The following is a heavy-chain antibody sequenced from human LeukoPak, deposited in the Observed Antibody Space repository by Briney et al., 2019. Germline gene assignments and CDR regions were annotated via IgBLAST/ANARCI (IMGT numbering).Heavy chain of an antibody. J-gene: IGHJ5*02. CDR2: IYYSGST. CDR3: ARDLEYNWFDP. V-gene: IGHV4-59*01. Sequence: SETLSLTCTVSGGSISSYYWSWIRQPPGKGLEWIGYIYYSGSTNYNPSLKSRVTISVDTSKNQFSLKLSSVTAADTAVYYCARDLEYNWFDPWGQGTLVIVSS. CDR1: GGSISSYY.